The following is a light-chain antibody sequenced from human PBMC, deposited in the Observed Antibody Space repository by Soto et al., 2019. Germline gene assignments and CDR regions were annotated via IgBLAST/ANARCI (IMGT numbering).Light chain of an antibody. CDR3: QQSFSTPPT. CDR2: AAS. J-gene: IGKJ1*01. CDR1: QSISSF. V-gene: IGKV1-39*01. Sequence: DIQMTQSPSSLSASVGDRFTITCRASQSISSFLTWYQQKAWKAPKLLIYAASSLQSGVPSMFSGSGSGTDFTLTISSLQPEDFASYYCQQSFSTPPTFGQGTTGDIK.